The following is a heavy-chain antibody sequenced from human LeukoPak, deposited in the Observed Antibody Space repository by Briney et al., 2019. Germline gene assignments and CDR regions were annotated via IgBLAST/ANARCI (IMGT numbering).Heavy chain of an antibody. CDR2: INTNTGNP. J-gene: IGHJ5*02. V-gene: IGHV7-4-1*02. CDR1: GYTFTSYA. D-gene: IGHD4-11*01. Sequence: ASVNVSCKASGYTFTSYAMNWVRQAPGQGLEWMGWINTNTGNPTYAQGFTGRFVFSLDTSVSTAYLQISSLKAEDTAVYYCARRIDYSNYGKFDPWGQGTLVTVSS. CDR3: ARRIDYSNYGKFDP.